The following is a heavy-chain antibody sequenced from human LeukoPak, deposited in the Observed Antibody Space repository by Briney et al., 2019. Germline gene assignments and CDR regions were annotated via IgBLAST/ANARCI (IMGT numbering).Heavy chain of an antibody. CDR1: GFTFSSYA. J-gene: IGHJ3*02. V-gene: IGHV3-30-3*01. CDR2: ISYDGSNK. Sequence: GGSLRLSCAASGFTFSSYAMHWVRQAPGKGLEWVAVISYDGSNKYYADSVKGRFTISRDNSKNTLYLQMNSLRAEDTAVYYCARELAGYDAFDIWGQGTMVTVSS. D-gene: IGHD6-19*01. CDR3: ARELAGYDAFDI.